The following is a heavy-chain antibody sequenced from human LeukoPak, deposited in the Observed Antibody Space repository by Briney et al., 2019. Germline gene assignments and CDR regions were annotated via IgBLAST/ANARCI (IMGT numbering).Heavy chain of an antibody. D-gene: IGHD6-13*01. CDR2: ISYDGSNK. V-gene: IGHV3-30*18. J-gene: IGHJ4*02. CDR1: GFTFSSYG. CDR3: AKDYGSSSWYPDYFDY. Sequence: GRSLRLSCVASGFTFSSYGMHWVRQAPGKGLEWVAVISYDGSNKYYADPVKGRFTISRDNSKNTLYLQMNSLRAEDTAVYYCAKDYGSSSWYPDYFDYWGQGTLVTVSS.